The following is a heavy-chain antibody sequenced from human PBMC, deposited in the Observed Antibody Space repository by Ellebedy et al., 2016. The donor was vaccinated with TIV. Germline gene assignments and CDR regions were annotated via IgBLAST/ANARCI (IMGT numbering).Heavy chain of an antibody. D-gene: IGHD7-27*01. CDR1: GFTFSNYN. J-gene: IGHJ4*02. V-gene: IGHV3-69-1*01. CDR2: ISRRYDI. Sequence: PGGSLRPSCAASGFTFSNYNINWVRQAPGKGLEWVSSISRRYDIYQPDSMKGRFTISRDNAKNSVFLQMNSLRAEDSAIYYCSRSEETTTGEYWGQGTLVTVSS. CDR3: SRSEETTTGEY.